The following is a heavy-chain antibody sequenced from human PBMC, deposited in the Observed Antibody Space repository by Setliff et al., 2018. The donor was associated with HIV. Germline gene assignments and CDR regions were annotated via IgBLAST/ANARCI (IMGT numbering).Heavy chain of an antibody. CDR3: ARDGGMGVYYMDV. Sequence: GGSLRLSCAASGFTFSDYYMARIRQAPGKGLEWVSSISSSSSYIYYADSVKGRFTISRDNAKNSLYLQMNSLRAEDTAVYYCARDGGMGVYYMDVWGKGTTVTVSS. CDR1: GFTFSDYY. CDR2: ISSSSSYI. D-gene: IGHD1-26*01. J-gene: IGHJ6*03. V-gene: IGHV3-11*06.